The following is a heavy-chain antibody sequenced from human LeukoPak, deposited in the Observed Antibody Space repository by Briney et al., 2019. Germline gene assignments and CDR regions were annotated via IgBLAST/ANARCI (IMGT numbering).Heavy chain of an antibody. CDR3: ARGNPIAVAGPSDY. D-gene: IGHD6-19*01. V-gene: IGHV3-48*03. Sequence: GGSLRLSCAASGFTFSSYAMSWVRQAPGKGLEWVSYISSSGSTIYYADSVKGRFTISRDNAKNSLYLQMNSLRAEDTAVYYCARGNPIAVAGPSDYWGQGTLVTVSS. CDR2: ISSSGSTI. J-gene: IGHJ4*02. CDR1: GFTFSSYA.